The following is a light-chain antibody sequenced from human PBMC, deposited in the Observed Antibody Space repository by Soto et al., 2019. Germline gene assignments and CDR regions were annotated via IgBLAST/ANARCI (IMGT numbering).Light chain of an antibody. CDR2: SAY. CDR3: QQSYITPYT. CDR1: QSLSSH. Sequence: DIQMTQSPSSLSASVGDRVTITCRASQSLSSHLHWYQEKPGKAPNLLIYSAYNLESGVPSRFSGSGSGTDFTLTISGLQPDDFATYQCQQSYITPYTFGQATNLEI. V-gene: IGKV1-39*01. J-gene: IGKJ2*01.